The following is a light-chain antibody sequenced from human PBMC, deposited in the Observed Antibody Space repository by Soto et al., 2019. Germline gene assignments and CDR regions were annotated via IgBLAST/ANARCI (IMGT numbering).Light chain of an antibody. CDR2: GAS. Sequence: EIVMAQSPATLSASPGERATLSCRASQSVSRNLAWYQQKPGQAPRLLIHGASTRATGTPARFSGSGSGTEFTLTISSLQSEDFAVYYCQQHNNWPQTFGQGTKVDIK. J-gene: IGKJ1*01. V-gene: IGKV3-15*01. CDR3: QQHNNWPQT. CDR1: QSVSRN.